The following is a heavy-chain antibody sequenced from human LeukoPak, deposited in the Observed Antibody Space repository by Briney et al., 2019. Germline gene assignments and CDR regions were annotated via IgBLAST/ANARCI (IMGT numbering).Heavy chain of an antibody. CDR1: GYSISSGYY. D-gene: IGHD2-2*01. Sequence: NSSETLCLTCAVSGYSISSGYYWGWIRQPPGKGLEWIGNIYHSGSTYYNPSLKSRVTISVDTSKNQFSLKLSSVTAADTAVYYCARLPYHCSSSSCNPTGPDYSGQGTLVTVSS. CDR3: ARLPYHCSSSSCNPTGPDY. J-gene: IGHJ4*02. CDR2: IYHSGST. V-gene: IGHV4-38-2*01.